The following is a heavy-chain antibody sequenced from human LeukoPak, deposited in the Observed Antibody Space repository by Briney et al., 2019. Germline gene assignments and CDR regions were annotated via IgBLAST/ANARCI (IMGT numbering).Heavy chain of an antibody. CDR1: GGPFSGYF. V-gene: IGHV4-34*01. D-gene: IGHD3-10*01. CDR2: IHNSGTT. Sequence: PSETLSLTCAVSGGPFSGYFWSWIRQSSGKGLEWIGEIHNSGTTNYNPSLNSRVTISEDTSKNQFYLNLSSVAAADTAVYYCARRYYYNLGSFPFDFWGQGTLVTVSS. J-gene: IGHJ4*02. CDR3: ARRYYYNLGSFPFDF.